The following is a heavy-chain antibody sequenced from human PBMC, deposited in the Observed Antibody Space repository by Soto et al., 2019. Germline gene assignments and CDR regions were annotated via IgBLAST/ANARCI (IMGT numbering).Heavy chain of an antibody. CDR3: ARDLGYCTNGVCRRNGYFDY. V-gene: IGHV3-7*01. CDR1: GFTFSSYW. CDR2: IKQDGSEK. J-gene: IGHJ4*02. D-gene: IGHD2-8*01. Sequence: GGSLRLSCAASGFTFSSYWMSWVRQAPGKGLEWVANIKQDGSEKYYVDSVKGRFTISRDNAKNSLYLQMNSLRAEDTAVYYCARDLGYCTNGVCRRNGYFDYWGQGTLVTVSS.